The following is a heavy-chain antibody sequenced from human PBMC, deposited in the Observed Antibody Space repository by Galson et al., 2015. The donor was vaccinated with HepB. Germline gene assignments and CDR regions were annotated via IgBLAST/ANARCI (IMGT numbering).Heavy chain of an antibody. D-gene: IGHD4-17*01. CDR2: INPNSGGT. CDR1: GYTFTGYY. Sequence: SVKVSCKASGYTFTGYYMHWVRQAPGQGLEWMGRINPNSGGTNYAQKFQGRVTMTRDTSISTAYMELSRLRSDDTAVYYCARDRGTSLGATVTRTYYYYYMDVWGKGTTVTVSS. CDR3: ARDRGTSLGATVTRTYYYYYMDV. J-gene: IGHJ6*03. V-gene: IGHV1-2*06.